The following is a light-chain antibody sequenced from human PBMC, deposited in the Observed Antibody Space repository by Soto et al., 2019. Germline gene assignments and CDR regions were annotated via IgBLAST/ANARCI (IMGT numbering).Light chain of an antibody. J-gene: IGKJ2*01. CDR3: QQSDTLPYT. CDR1: QTINKY. CDR2: AAS. Sequence: DTQMTQSPTSLSASVGDRVTITCRASQTINKYLNWYQQKSGEAPKVLIYAASSLQSGVPSRFSGSGSGTDFSLTITSLQPEDSASYYCQQSDTLPYTFGQGTKVDIK. V-gene: IGKV1-39*01.